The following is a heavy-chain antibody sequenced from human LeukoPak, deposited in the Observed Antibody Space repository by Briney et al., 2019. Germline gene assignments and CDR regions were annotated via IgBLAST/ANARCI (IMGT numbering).Heavy chain of an antibody. Sequence: PSETLSLTCTVSGGSISSYYWSWIRQPPGKGLEWIGYIYYSGSTNYNPSLKSRVTISVDTSKNQFSLKLSSVTAADTAVYYCAGGCPYAQFDYWGQGTLVTVSS. CDR1: GGSISSYY. J-gene: IGHJ4*02. CDR2: IYYSGST. CDR3: AGGCPYAQFDY. V-gene: IGHV4-59*01. D-gene: IGHD2-15*01.